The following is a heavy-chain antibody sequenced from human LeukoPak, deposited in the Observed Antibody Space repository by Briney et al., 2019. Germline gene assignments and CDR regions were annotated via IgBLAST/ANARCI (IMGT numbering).Heavy chain of an antibody. Sequence: PSETLSLTCTVSGGSISSSSYYWGWIRQPPGKGLEWIGSIYYSGSTYYNPSLKSRVTISVDTSKNQFSLKLSSVTAADTAVYYCARAFLQETTYFDYWGQGTLVTVSS. V-gene: IGHV4-39*07. CDR3: ARAFLQETTYFDY. CDR2: IYYSGST. J-gene: IGHJ4*02. CDR1: GGSISSSSYY. D-gene: IGHD1-1*01.